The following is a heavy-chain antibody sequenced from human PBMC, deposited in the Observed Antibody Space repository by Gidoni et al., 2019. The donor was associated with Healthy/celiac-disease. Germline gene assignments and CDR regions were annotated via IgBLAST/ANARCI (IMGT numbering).Heavy chain of an antibody. J-gene: IGHJ4*02. D-gene: IGHD6-6*01. Sequence: QVQLVESGGGVVQPGRSLRLSCGASGFTFSSYGMHWVRQAPGKGLEWVSVISYDGSNKYYADSVKGRFTISRDNSKNTLYLQMNSLSAEDTAVYYCARGVVRGSSSCCRGYFDYWGQGTLVTVSS. CDR2: ISYDGSNK. CDR3: ARGVVRGSSSCCRGYFDY. V-gene: IGHV3-30*03. CDR1: GFTFSSYG.